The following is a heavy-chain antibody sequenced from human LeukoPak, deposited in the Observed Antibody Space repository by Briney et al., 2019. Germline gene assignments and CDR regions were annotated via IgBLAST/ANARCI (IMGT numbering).Heavy chain of an antibody. V-gene: IGHV3-30*02. Sequence: PGGSLRLSCAASGFTFSSYGMHWVRQAPGKGLEWVAFIRYDGSNKYYADSVKGRFTISRDNSKNTLYLQMNSLRAEDTAVYYCARLIGDYDILTGYWYYFDYWGQGTLVTVSS. CDR1: GFTFSSYG. CDR3: ARLIGDYDILTGYWYYFDY. J-gene: IGHJ4*01. CDR2: IRYDGSNK. D-gene: IGHD3-9*01.